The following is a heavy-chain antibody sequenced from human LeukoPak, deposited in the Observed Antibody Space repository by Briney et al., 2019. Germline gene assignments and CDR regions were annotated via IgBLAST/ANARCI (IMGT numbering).Heavy chain of an antibody. CDR1: GFTFSDYY. Sequence: GGSVRLSCGASGFTFSDYYMSWIRPAAGRGLEWVSYISNSGSTIYSADSVRGRIIISSDNARNSLILQMNSLRAEDTAVYYCTRVGYGIATMPPNYYFDGWGEGTLVTVYS. J-gene: IGHJ4*02. D-gene: IGHD2-21*01. CDR2: ISNSGSTI. V-gene: IGHV3-11*01. CDR3: TRVGYGIATMPPNYYFDG.